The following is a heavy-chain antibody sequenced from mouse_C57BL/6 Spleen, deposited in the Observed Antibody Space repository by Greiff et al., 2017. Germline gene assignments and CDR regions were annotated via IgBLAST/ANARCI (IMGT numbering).Heavy chain of an antibody. Sequence: EVKLMESGGGLVKPGGSLKLSCAASGFTFSDYGMHWVRQAPEKGLEWVAYISSGSSTIYYADTVKGRFTISRDNAKNTLFLQMTSLRSEDTAMYYCARRSNWDVHYYAMDYWGQGTSVTVSS. CDR1: GFTFSDYG. CDR3: ARRSNWDVHYYAMDY. D-gene: IGHD4-1*01. V-gene: IGHV5-17*01. J-gene: IGHJ4*01. CDR2: ISSGSSTI.